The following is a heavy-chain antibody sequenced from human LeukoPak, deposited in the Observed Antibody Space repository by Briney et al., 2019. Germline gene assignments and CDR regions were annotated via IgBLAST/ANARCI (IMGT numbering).Heavy chain of an antibody. CDR3: ATMVPEMDY. CDR2: IIPIFGTA. CDR1: GGTFSSYA. V-gene: IGHV1-69*13. Sequence: SVKVSCKASGGTFSSYAISWVRQAPRQGLEWMGGIIPIFGTANYAQKFQGRVTITADESTSTAYMELSSLRSEDTAVYYCATMVPEMDYWGQGTLVTVSS. J-gene: IGHJ4*02. D-gene: IGHD2-8*01.